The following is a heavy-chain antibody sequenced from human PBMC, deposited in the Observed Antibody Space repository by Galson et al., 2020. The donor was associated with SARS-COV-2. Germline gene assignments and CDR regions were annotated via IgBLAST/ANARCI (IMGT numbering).Heavy chain of an antibody. V-gene: IGHV4-31*03. Sequence: SQTLSLTCTVSGGSISSDDYYWTWIRQRPGKGLEWIGYTHHTGNTYYNPSLRSRVILSLETLKNQFSLRLSFVTAADTAVYYCARLGLELGKFCFDAWGEGTLVTVSS. J-gene: IGHJ5*02. CDR2: THHTGNT. CDR1: GGSISSDDYY. CDR3: ARLGLELGKFCFDA. D-gene: IGHD7-27*01.